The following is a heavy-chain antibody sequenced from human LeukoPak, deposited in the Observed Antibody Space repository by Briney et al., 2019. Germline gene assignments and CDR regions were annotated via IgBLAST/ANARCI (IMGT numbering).Heavy chain of an antibody. CDR3: ASYGSGSYYNWFDP. CDR2: ITRSGSTI. J-gene: IGHJ5*02. CDR1: GFTFSSYA. Sequence: GGSLRLSCVVSGFTFSSYAMSWVRQAPGKGLEWVSAITRSGSTIYYADSVKGRFTISRDNAKNSLYLQMNSLRAEDTAVYYCASYGSGSYYNWFDPWGQGTLVTVSS. D-gene: IGHD3-10*01. V-gene: IGHV3-23*01.